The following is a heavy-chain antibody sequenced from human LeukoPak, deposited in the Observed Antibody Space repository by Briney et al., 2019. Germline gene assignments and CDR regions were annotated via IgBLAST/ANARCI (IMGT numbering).Heavy chain of an antibody. CDR3: AKTDDSSSWYYFDY. Sequence: GGSLRLSCAASGFTFDDYAMHWVRQAPGKGLECVSLISWDGSFTSYTGPVKGRFTISRDNSKNSLYLQMTSLRAEDAALYYCAKTDDSSSWYYFDYWGQGTLVTVSS. D-gene: IGHD6-13*01. CDR2: ISWDGSFT. CDR1: GFTFDDYA. V-gene: IGHV3-43D*03. J-gene: IGHJ4*02.